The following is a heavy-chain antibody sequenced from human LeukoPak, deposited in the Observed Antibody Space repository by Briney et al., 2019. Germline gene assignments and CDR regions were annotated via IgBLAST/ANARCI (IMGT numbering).Heavy chain of an antibody. CDR2: IYTSGST. V-gene: IGHV4-61*02. CDR1: GGSISSSSYY. Sequence: SETLSLTCTVSGGSISSSSYYWGWIRQPAGKGLEWIGRIYTSGSTNYNPSLKSRVTMSVDTSKNQFSLKLSSVTAADTAVYYCARGGIGSGWYPGKDAFDIWGQGTMVTVSS. CDR3: ARGGIGSGWYPGKDAFDI. J-gene: IGHJ3*02. D-gene: IGHD6-19*01.